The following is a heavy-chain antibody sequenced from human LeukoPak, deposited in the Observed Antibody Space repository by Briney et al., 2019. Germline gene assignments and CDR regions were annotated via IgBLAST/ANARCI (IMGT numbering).Heavy chain of an antibody. Sequence: SQTLSLTCTVSGGPISSGSYYWSWIRQPAGKGLEWIGRIYTSGSTNYNPSLKSRVTISVDTSKNQFSLKLSSVTAADTAVYYCARDRGEYSSSSWATYYYYYYMDVWGKGTTVTVSS. V-gene: IGHV4-61*02. D-gene: IGHD6-6*01. J-gene: IGHJ6*03. CDR2: IYTSGST. CDR3: ARDRGEYSSSSWATYYYYYYMDV. CDR1: GGPISSGSYY.